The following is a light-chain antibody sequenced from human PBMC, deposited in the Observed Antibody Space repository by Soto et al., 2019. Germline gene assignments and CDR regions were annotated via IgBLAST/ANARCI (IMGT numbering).Light chain of an antibody. CDR3: QQANSFPIT. V-gene: IGKV1-12*01. J-gene: IGKJ5*01. CDR2: AAS. CDR1: QSINSY. Sequence: DLPMTQSPSSLSASVGDIVTINCRASQSINSYLNWYQQKPGKAPKLMIYAASSLQSGVPPRFSGSGSGTDFTLTISSLQPEDIATYFCQQANSFPITFGQGTRLEIK.